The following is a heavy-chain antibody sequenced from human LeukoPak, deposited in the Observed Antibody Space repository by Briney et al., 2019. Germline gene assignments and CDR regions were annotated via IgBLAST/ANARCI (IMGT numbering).Heavy chain of an antibody. CDR3: ARQQNKYYFYYGMDV. J-gene: IGHJ6*02. CDR1: GYSFTSYW. CDR2: IYPGDSDT. Sequence: GESLKISCKGSGYSFTSYWIGRVRQMPGKGLEWMGIIYPGDSDTRYSPSFQGQVTISADKSINTAYLQWSSLKASDTAMYYCARQQNKYYFYYGMDVWGQGTTVTVSS. V-gene: IGHV5-51*01. D-gene: IGHD1/OR15-1a*01.